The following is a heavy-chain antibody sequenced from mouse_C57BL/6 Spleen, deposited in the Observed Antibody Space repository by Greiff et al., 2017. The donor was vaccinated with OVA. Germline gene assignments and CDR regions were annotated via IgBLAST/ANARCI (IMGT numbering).Heavy chain of an antibody. D-gene: IGHD1-1*01. CDR3: AAVTTVVEKYFEV. CDR1: GYTFTSYW. Sequence: QVQLKQPGAELVKPGASVKVSCKASGYTFTSYWMHWVKQRPGQGLEWIGRIHPSDSDTNYNQKFKGKATLTVDKSSSTAYMQLSSLTSEDSAVYYCAAVTTVVEKYFEVWGTGTTVTVSS. J-gene: IGHJ1*03. V-gene: IGHV1-74*01. CDR2: IHPSDSDT.